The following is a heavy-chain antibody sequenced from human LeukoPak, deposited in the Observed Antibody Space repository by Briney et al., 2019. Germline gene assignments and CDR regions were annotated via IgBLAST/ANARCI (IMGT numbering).Heavy chain of an antibody. V-gene: IGHV4-34*01. J-gene: IGHJ4*02. CDR1: GGSFSGYY. Sequence: SETLSLTCAVYGGSFSGYYWTWIRQPPGKGLEWIGEINHSRTTNYDPSLKSRVTISIDTSKSQFSLRLNSVTAADTAVYYCARGPYYFGSGNDYNRFNVVYWGQGTLVTVSS. D-gene: IGHD3-10*01. CDR2: INHSRTT. CDR3: ARGPYYFGSGNDYNRFNVVY.